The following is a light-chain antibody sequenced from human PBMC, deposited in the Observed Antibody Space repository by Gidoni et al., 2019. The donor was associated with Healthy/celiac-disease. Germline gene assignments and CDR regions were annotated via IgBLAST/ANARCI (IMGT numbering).Light chain of an antibody. J-gene: IGKJ2*01. V-gene: IGKV4-1*01. CDR2: CAS. CDR1: QSVLYSSNNKNY. Sequence: DIVMTQSADSLAVSLGERATINCKSSQSVLYSSNNKNYLAWYQQKPGQPPKLLIYCASTRESGVPDRFSGSGSGTDVTLSISSLQAEDVAVYYCQQYYSTPQTFGQGTKLEIK. CDR3: QQYYSTPQT.